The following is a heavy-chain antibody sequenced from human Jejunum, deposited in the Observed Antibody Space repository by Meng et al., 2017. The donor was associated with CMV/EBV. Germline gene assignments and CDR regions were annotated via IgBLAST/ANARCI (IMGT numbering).Heavy chain of an antibody. J-gene: IGHJ4*02. V-gene: IGHV1-8*01. CDR1: GYTFTGYE. D-gene: IGHD1-14*01. Sequence: VSCKASGYTFTGYEINWVRQAAGQGLEWMGWTNPRSANTGSAQKFQGRLTMTMNTSIGTAYMELSSLRSEDTAVYYCARNGIFFDYWGQGALVTVSS. CDR2: TNPRSANT. CDR3: ARNGIFFDY.